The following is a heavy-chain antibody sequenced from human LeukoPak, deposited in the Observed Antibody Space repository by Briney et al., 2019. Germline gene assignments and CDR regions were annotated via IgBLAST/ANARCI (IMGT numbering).Heavy chain of an antibody. V-gene: IGHV3-30*02. D-gene: IGHD3-22*01. Sequence: QTGGSLRLSCAASGFTFSQNGMHWVRQAPGKGLEWMAFIEYDGSDKYFADSVKGRFTISRDNSKNMLYLQMNSLRAEDTALYYCAKDLHSSASCYWGQGALVTVSS. J-gene: IGHJ4*02. CDR2: IEYDGSDK. CDR3: AKDLHSSASCY. CDR1: GFTFSQNG.